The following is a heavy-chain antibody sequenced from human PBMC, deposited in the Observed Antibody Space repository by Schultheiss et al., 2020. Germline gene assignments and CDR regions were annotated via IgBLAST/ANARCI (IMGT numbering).Heavy chain of an antibody. J-gene: IGHJ4*02. D-gene: IGHD3-10*01. V-gene: IGHV4-59*01. CDR1: GGSISSYY. Sequence: SETLSLTCTVSGGSISSYYWSWIRQPPGKGLEWIGYIYYSGSTNYNPSLKSRVTISVDTSKNQFSLKLSSVTAADTAVYYCARLKRYGSGSYSPYYFDYWGQGTLVTVSS. CDR2: IYYSGST. CDR3: ARLKRYGSGSYSPYYFDY.